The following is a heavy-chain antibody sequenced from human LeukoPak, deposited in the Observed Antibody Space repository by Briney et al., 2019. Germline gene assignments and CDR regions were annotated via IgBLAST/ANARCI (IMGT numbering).Heavy chain of an antibody. D-gene: IGHD3-22*01. J-gene: IGHJ4*02. V-gene: IGHV4-39*02. CDR2: IYYTGTT. CDR1: GGSIGGSSYY. CDR3: ARPRDDSTGYYLGY. Sequence: PSETLSLTCTVSGGSIGGSSYYWGWIRQPPGKGLEWIGNIYYTGTTYYNPSLKSRVTISVDTSKNHFSLRLRSVTAADTAVYFCARPRDDSTGYYLGYWGQGTLVTVSS.